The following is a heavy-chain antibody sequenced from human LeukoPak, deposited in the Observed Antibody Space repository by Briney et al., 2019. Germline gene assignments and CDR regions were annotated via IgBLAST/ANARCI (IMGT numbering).Heavy chain of an antibody. CDR2: ISSSGTTM. D-gene: IGHD5-18*01. V-gene: IGHV3-11*01. CDR1: GFTFSDFY. Sequence: GGSLRLSCAASGFTFSDFYMSRIRQTPGKGPEWVSYISSSGTTMEYADSVKGRFTISRDNAKDSLYLQMNRLGAEDTAVYYCAKGHTYGMIWGQGTLVTVSS. CDR3: AKGHTYGMI. J-gene: IGHJ4*02.